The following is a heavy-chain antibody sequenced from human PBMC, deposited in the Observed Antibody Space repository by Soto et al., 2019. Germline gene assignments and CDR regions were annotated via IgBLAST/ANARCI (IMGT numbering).Heavy chain of an antibody. CDR1: GFSLSTGGVG. V-gene: IGHV2-5*02. CDR3: AHSRCGGDCLQSYSSHYYYGMDV. J-gene: IGHJ6*02. Sequence: QITLKESGPTLVKPTQTLTLTCTFSGFSLSTGGVGVGWIRQPPGKALEWLALIYWADDKRYSPSLKSRLTITKDTSKNQVVLTMTNMDPVDTGTYYCAHSRCGGDCLQSYSSHYYYGMDVWGQGTTVTVSS. D-gene: IGHD2-21*02. CDR2: IYWADDK.